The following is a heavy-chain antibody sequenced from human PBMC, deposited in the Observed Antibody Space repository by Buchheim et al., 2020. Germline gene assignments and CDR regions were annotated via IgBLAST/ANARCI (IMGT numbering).Heavy chain of an antibody. V-gene: IGHV4-31*03. D-gene: IGHD3-22*01. CDR1: GGSISSGGYY. CDR2: IYYSGST. CDR3: ARAKVGVKTVTTGLHDYYDSSGPRGGNFDY. Sequence: QVQLQESGPGLVKPSQTLSLTCTVSGGSISSGGYYWSWIRQHPGKGLEWIGYIYYSGSTYYNPSLKSRVTISVDTSKNQFSLKLSSVTAADTAVYYCARAKVGVKTVTTGLHDYYDSSGPRGGNFDYWGQGTL. J-gene: IGHJ4*02.